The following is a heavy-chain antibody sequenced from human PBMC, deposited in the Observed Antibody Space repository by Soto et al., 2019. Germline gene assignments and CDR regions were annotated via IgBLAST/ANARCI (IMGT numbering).Heavy chain of an antibody. D-gene: IGHD3-22*01. CDR2: ISPYNGKT. CDR3: ARPYDSSQSPRFDY. CDR1: GYSFTTYG. J-gene: IGHJ4*02. Sequence: GASVKVSCKASGYSFTTYGIFWVRQAPGQGLEWMGWISPYNGKTNYAQNLQGRVSMTTDTSTTTAYMELRSLRSDDTAVYYCARPYDSSQSPRFDYWGQGTLVT. V-gene: IGHV1-18*01.